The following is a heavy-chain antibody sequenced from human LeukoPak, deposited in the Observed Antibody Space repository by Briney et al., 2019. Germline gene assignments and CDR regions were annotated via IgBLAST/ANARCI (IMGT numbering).Heavy chain of an antibody. J-gene: IGHJ4*02. CDR2: IKQDGSEK. Sequence: GGSLRLSCAASGFTFSSYWMSWVRQAPGKGLEWVANIKQDGSEKYYVDSVKGRFTISRDNAKNSLYLQMNSLRAEDTAIYYCAKGFFDQLRTFDYWGQGILVTVSS. D-gene: IGHD2-2*01. V-gene: IGHV3-7*03. CDR3: AKGFFDQLRTFDY. CDR1: GFTFSSYW.